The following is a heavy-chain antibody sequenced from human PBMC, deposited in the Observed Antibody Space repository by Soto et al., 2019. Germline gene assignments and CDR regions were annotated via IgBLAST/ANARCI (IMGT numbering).Heavy chain of an antibody. D-gene: IGHD3-3*01. CDR2: MNPNSGNT. Sequence: ASVKVSCKASGYTFTSYDINWVRQATGQGLEWMGWMNPNSGNTGYAQKFQGRVTMTRNTSISTAYMELSSLRSEDTAVYYCARGRWYDFWSGYSNDAFDIWGQGTMVTV. V-gene: IGHV1-8*01. CDR1: GYTFTSYD. CDR3: ARGRWYDFWSGYSNDAFDI. J-gene: IGHJ3*02.